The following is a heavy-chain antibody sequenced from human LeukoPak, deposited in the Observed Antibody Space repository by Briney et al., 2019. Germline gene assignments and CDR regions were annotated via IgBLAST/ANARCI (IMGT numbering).Heavy chain of an antibody. CDR2: IIPIFGTA. Sequence: SVKVSCKASGGTFSSYAISWVRQAPGQGLEWMGGIIPIFGTANYAQKFQGRVTITADESTTTAYMRLNSLRSEDTAVYYCARASGDSSDYDFPKPYSYWGQGTLVTVSS. V-gene: IGHV1-69*13. CDR1: GGTFSSYA. CDR3: ARASGDSSDYDFPKPYSY. J-gene: IGHJ4*02. D-gene: IGHD5-12*01.